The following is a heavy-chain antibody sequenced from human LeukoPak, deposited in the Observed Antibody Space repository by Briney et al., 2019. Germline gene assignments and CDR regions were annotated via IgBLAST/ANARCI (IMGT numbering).Heavy chain of an antibody. CDR1: GFTFSSYG. V-gene: IGHV3-30*18. CDR2: ISYDGSNK. J-gene: IGHJ4*02. D-gene: IGHD3-10*01. CDR3: AKEDYFGSGSYLGY. Sequence: GGSLRLSCAASGFTFSSYGMHWVRQAPGKGLEWVAVISYDGSNKYYADSVKGRFTISRGNSKNTLHLQMNSLRAEDTAVYYCAKEDYFGSGSYLGYWGQGTLVTVFS.